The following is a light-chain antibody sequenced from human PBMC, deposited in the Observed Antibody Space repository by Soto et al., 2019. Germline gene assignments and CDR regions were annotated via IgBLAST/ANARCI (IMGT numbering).Light chain of an antibody. CDR2: WAS. J-gene: IGKJ1*01. CDR3: QQYYNIPWT. V-gene: IGKV4-1*01. CDR1: QIVVYNSNNDSY. Sequence: DIVMTQTPDSLAVSLGESATINCKSSQIVVYNSNNDSYLTWYQQKPGQSPKVLIYWASTRESGVPDRFSGSGSGTDFTLTISSLQAEDVAVYYCQQYYNIPWTFGQGTKVDIK.